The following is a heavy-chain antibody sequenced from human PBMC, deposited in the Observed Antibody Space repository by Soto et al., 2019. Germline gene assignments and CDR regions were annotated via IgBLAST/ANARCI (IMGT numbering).Heavy chain of an antibody. Sequence: EVQLVESGGGLVQPGGSLRLSCAASEFTFSSFWMGWVRQAPRKGLEWVANLNEDGRVTHYVDSVKGRFTISRDNAKNSLFLQMNSLRGEDTAVYYCVRDPAAMGRYCSGDDCLPLLGGQGTLVTVSS. V-gene: IGHV3-7*01. J-gene: IGHJ4*02. D-gene: IGHD2-15*01. CDR3: VRDPAAMGRYCSGDDCLPLL. CDR1: EFTFSSFW. CDR2: LNEDGRVT.